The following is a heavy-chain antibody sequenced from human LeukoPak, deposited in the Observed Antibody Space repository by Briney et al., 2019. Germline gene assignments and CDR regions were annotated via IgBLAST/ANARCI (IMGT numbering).Heavy chain of an antibody. D-gene: IGHD6-19*01. CDR3: ARAGWYELPRYAFDI. J-gene: IGHJ3*02. Sequence: WASVKVSCKASGYTFTSYGISWVRQAPGQGLEWMGWISAYNGYTTYAQKLQGRVTITTDTSTGTAYMELRSLRSDDTAVYYCARAGWYELPRYAFDIWGQGTMVTVSS. CDR2: ISAYNGYT. V-gene: IGHV1-18*01. CDR1: GYTFTSYG.